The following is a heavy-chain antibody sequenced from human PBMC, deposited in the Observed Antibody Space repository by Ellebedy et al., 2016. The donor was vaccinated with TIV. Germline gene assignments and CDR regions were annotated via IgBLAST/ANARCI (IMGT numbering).Heavy chain of an antibody. V-gene: IGHV1-8*01. CDR1: GYTFTNSD. D-gene: IGHD3-10*01. Sequence: AASVKVTCKASGYTFTNSDINWVRQATRQGLEWMGRLHPDSNNTGYAQQFQGRLTLTRNTSINTAFMYLSSFRAEYTAVYYCQRGGTKWFDPWGQGTLVTVSS. CDR2: LHPDSNNT. CDR3: QRGGTKWFDP. J-gene: IGHJ5*02.